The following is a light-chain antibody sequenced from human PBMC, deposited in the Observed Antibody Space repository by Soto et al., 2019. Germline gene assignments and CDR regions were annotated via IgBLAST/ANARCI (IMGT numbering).Light chain of an antibody. CDR3: QQYYSIPFT. CDR2: GAS. Sequence: DFVMTQAPDSLAVSLGERATINCKSSQSVLYNSNNKNHLGWFQQKPGHPPKLLIYGASFRPSGVPDRFSGSGSGTDFTLTISSLQAEDVAVYYCQQYYSIPFTFGQGTKVDNK. V-gene: IGKV4-1*01. J-gene: IGKJ2*01. CDR1: QSVLYNSNNKNH.